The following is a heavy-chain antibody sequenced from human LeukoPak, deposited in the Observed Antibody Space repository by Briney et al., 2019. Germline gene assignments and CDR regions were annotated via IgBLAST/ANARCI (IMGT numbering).Heavy chain of an antibody. CDR1: GFTFNNFW. CDR2: IKNDGTGK. D-gene: IGHD3-16*01. V-gene: IGHV3-7*01. J-gene: IGHJ4*02. Sequence: GGSLRLSCAGSGFTFNNFWMSWFRQAPGGRLEWVGNIKNDGTGKYYLDSLRGRFTISRDNAKQSVFLQMHSLRAEDTAVYFCVQDYVWGTENPDYWGQGTQVTVSS. CDR3: VQDYVWGTENPDY.